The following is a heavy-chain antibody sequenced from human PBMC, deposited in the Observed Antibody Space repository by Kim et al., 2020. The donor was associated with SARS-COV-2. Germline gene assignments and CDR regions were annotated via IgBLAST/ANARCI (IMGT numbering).Heavy chain of an antibody. Sequence: ASVKVSCKTSGYIFISYAIHWVRQAPGQRPEWMGWINTYNGDTKYSQKFQDRVTITSHTPATTVYMELTSLTSEDTAVYYCARGGTYSILDLDFWGQGALGTVST. V-gene: IGHV1-3*04. CDR2: INTYNGDT. CDR1: GYIFISYA. J-gene: IGHJ4*02. CDR3: ARGGTYSILDLDF. D-gene: IGHD1-26*01.